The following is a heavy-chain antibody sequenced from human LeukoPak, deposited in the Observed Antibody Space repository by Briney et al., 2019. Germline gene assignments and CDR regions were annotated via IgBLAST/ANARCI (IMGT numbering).Heavy chain of an antibody. CDR2: ISSSSSYI. V-gene: IGHV3-21*01. CDR1: GFTFSSYS. J-gene: IGHJ6*02. D-gene: IGHD6-19*01. CDR3: ARGDSSGWSPDPYYYYGMDV. Sequence: GGSLRLSCAASGFTFSSYSMNWVRHAPGKGLEWVASISSSSSYIYYADSVKGRFTISRDNAKNLLYLQMKSVKAEDTAVYYCARGDSSGWSPDPYYYYGMDVWGQGTTVTVSS.